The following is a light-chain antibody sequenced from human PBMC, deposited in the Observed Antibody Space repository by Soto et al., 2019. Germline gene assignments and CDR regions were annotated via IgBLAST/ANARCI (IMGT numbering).Light chain of an antibody. CDR2: DAS. CDR1: QSISSS. J-gene: IGKJ1*01. Sequence: DIQMTQSPSTLSASPGDRVTITCRASQSISSSLAWYQQKPGKAPKLLIYDASSLESGVPSRFSGSGSGTEFTLTISRLQPDDFATYYCQQYNSYSWTFGQGTKVEIK. V-gene: IGKV1-5*01. CDR3: QQYNSYSWT.